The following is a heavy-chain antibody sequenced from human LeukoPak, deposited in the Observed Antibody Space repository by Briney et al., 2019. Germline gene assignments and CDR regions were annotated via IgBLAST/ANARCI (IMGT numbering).Heavy chain of an antibody. CDR2: IDPSDSYT. D-gene: IGHD2-2*01. J-gene: IGHJ4*02. Sequence: GESLKISCKGSGYSFTSYWISWVRQMPGKGLEWMGRIDPSDSYTNYSPSFQGHVTISADKSISTAYLQWSSLKASDTAMYYCASGLGYCSSPSCRMFDYWGQGTLVTVSS. CDR1: GYSFTSYW. V-gene: IGHV5-10-1*01. CDR3: ASGLGYCSSPSCRMFDY.